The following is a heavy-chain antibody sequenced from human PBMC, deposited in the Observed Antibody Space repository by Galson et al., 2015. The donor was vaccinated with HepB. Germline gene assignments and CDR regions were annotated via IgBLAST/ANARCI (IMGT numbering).Heavy chain of an antibody. Sequence: SVKVSCKASGYTFTSYEINWVRQATGQGLEWLGWTNPKTGFTGYAQKFQGRVTMTGNTSITPAYMELTNLTSEDTAIYYCARDGLWGYLDLWGRGTLVTVSS. V-gene: IGHV1-8*01. J-gene: IGHJ2*01. CDR2: TNPKTGFT. D-gene: IGHD7-27*01. CDR3: ARDGLWGYLDL. CDR1: GYTFTSYE.